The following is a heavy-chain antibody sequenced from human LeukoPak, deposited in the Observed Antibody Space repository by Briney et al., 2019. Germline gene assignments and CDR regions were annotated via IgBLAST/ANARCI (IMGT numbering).Heavy chain of an antibody. Sequence: ASVKVSCTASGYTFTSYDINWVRQATGQGLEWMGWMNPNSGNTGYAQKFQGSVTMTRNTSISTAYMELSSLRSEDTAVYYCARVPIIRYDYVWGSYRSGEYYFDYWGQGTLVTVSS. CDR3: ARVPIIRYDYVWGSYRSGEYYFDY. D-gene: IGHD3-16*02. CDR1: GYTFTSYD. J-gene: IGHJ4*02. CDR2: MNPNSGNT. V-gene: IGHV1-8*01.